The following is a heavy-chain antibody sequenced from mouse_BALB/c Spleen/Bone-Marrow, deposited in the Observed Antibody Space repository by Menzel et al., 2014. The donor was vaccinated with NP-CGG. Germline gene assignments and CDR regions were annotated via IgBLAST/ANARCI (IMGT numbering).Heavy chain of an antibody. J-gene: IGHJ4*01. D-gene: IGHD2-12*01. CDR2: INPSNGGT. V-gene: IGHV1S81*02. CDR3: TRSRRAMDY. CDR1: GCTFSSDY. Sequence: VHLVESGAELVKPGASVKLSCKASGCTFSSDYMYWVKQRPGQGLEWIGEINPSNGGTNFNEKFKSKATLTVDKSSSTAYMQLSSLTSEDSAVYYCTRSRRAMDYWGQGTSVTVSS.